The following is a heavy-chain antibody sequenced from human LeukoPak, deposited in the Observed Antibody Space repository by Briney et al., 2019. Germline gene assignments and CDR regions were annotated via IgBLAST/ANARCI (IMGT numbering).Heavy chain of an antibody. CDR3: ANGVAGTWARGVDY. J-gene: IGHJ4*02. CDR1: GYTFTGYY. Sequence: ASVKVSCKASGYTFTGYYMHWVRQAPGQGLEWMGWINPNSGGTNYAQKFQGRVTMTRDTSISTAYMELSRLRSDDTAVYYCANGVAGTWARGVDYWGQGTLVTVSS. CDR2: INPNSGGT. D-gene: IGHD6-13*01. V-gene: IGHV1-2*02.